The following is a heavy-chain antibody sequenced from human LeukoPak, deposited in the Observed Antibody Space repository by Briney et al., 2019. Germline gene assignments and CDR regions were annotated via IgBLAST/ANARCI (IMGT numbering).Heavy chain of an antibody. CDR3: AREGETGKFDY. D-gene: IGHD1-26*01. Sequence: GGSLRLSCAASGFTFRRYAMHWVRQAPGKGLEWVAIISYDGHSKYYPDSLKGRFTISRDNSKNTLYPQLNSLRTEDTAVYYCAREGETGKFDYWGQGTLVTVSS. J-gene: IGHJ4*02. V-gene: IGHV3-30-3*01. CDR1: GFTFRRYA. CDR2: ISYDGHSK.